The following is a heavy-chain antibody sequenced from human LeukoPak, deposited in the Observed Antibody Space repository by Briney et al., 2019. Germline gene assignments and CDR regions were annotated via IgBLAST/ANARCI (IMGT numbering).Heavy chain of an antibody. D-gene: IGHD1-1*01. Sequence: GASVKVSCKASGYTFTSYYMHWVRQAPGQGLEWMGWMNPNSGNTGYAQKFQGRVTMTRNTSISTAYMELSSLRSEDTAVYYCAKRPGDYWGQGTLVTVSS. J-gene: IGHJ4*02. CDR2: MNPNSGNT. V-gene: IGHV1-8*02. CDR3: AKRPGDY. CDR1: GYTFTSYY.